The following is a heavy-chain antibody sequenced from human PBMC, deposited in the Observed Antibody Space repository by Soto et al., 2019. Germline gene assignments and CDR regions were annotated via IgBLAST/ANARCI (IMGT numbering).Heavy chain of an antibody. CDR2: ISRSGGS. V-gene: IGHV4-34*01. Sequence: SETLSLTCAVYGGSFSDYSWSRIRQPPGKGLAWIGEISRSGGSNYNPSLESRVTISVDTSKNQFSLKLSSVTAAATAVYYCARGRKDYSSSWYVGWGQGTLVTVSS. CDR1: GGSFSDYS. CDR3: ARGRKDYSSSWYVG. J-gene: IGHJ4*02. D-gene: IGHD6-13*01.